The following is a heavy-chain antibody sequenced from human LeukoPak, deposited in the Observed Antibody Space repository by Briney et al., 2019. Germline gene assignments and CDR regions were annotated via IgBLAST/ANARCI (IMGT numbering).Heavy chain of an antibody. V-gene: IGHV3-23*01. CDR2: ITGRSDKT. Sequence: PGGSLRLSCAASGFNFNKYDMTWARQAPGKGLEWVSTITGRSDKTYYTDSVKGRFVTSRDNSKDTLYLQMNSLRAEDTALYYCAKGGRIDDLGQGALVTVSS. J-gene: IGHJ4*02. CDR3: AKGGRIDD. CDR1: GFNFNKYD. D-gene: IGHD5-12*01.